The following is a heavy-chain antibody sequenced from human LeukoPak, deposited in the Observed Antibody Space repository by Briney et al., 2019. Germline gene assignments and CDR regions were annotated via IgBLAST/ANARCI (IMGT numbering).Heavy chain of an antibody. CDR1: GFIFSRSA. J-gene: IGHJ3*02. D-gene: IGHD3-22*01. V-gene: IGHV1-58*01. Sequence: SVKLSCTASGFIFSRSAVQEVRQARGQRLEWIGWIVVGSGNTNYAQKFQERVTVNRHMSTGTAYMERSSLRSEDTAVYYCAAGNYYDSSGYYPDAFDIWGQGTLVTVSS. CDR3: AAGNYYDSSGYYPDAFDI. CDR2: IVVGSGNT.